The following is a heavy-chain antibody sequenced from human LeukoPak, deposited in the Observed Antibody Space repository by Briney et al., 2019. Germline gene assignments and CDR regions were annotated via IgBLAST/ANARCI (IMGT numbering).Heavy chain of an antibody. CDR2: IIPTLGIA. CDR3: ARDKDYDSSGYYYLLFGY. Sequence: GASVKVSCKASGGTFSSYAISWVRQAPGQGLEWMGRIIPTLGIANYAQKFQGRVTITADKSTSTAYMELSSLRSEDTAVYYCARDKDYDSSGYYYLLFGYWGQGTLVTVSS. CDR1: GGTFSSYA. V-gene: IGHV1-69*04. D-gene: IGHD3-22*01. J-gene: IGHJ4*02.